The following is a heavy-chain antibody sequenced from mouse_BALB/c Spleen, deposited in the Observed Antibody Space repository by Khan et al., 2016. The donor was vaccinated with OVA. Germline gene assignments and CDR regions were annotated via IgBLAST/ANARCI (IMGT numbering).Heavy chain of an antibody. CDR2: MWCDGST. Sequence: VQLQESGPGLVAPSPSLSITCTVSGFSLTGYGVNWVRQPPGKGLEWLGLMWCDGSTAYNSPLKSRMSISTDNSTSQVFLTMNILPTNDTARYYCARAYYGNYREAMDYWGQGTSGTVSS. J-gene: IGHJ4*01. V-gene: IGHV2-6-7*01. CDR1: GFSLTGYG. CDR3: ARAYYGNYREAMDY. D-gene: IGHD2-10*01.